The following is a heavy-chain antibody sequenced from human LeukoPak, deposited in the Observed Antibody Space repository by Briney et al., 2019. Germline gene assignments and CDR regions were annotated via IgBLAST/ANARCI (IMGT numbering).Heavy chain of an antibody. D-gene: IGHD2-2*01. CDR2: IWYDGSNK. V-gene: IGHV3-33*06. CDR1: GFTFRSYG. Sequence: GGSLRLSCAASGFTFRSYGMHWVRQAPGKGLEWVALIWYDGSNKYYADSVKGRFTISRDNSKNTLYLQMNSLRAEDTAVYYCAEDGSGYCSSTSCRYYMDVWGKGTTVTVSS. CDR3: AEDGSGYCSSTSCRYYMDV. J-gene: IGHJ6*03.